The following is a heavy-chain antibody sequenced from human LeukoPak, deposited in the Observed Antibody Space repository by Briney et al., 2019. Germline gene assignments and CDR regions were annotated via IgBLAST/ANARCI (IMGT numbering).Heavy chain of an antibody. CDR3: ARTVYYYDSSGYPRIDY. CDR1: GYIFSDYY. CDR2: INPNSGGT. D-gene: IGHD3-22*01. V-gene: IGHV1-2*02. J-gene: IGHJ4*02. Sequence: ASVKVSCKASGYIFSDYYTHWVRQAPGRGLEWMGWINPNSGGTNYAQKFQGRVTMTRDTSISTAYMELSRLRSDDTAVYYCARTVYYYDSSGYPRIDYWGQGTLVTVSS.